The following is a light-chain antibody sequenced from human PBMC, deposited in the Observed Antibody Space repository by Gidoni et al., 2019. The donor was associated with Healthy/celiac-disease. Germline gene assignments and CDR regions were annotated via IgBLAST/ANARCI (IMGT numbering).Light chain of an antibody. CDR2: DAS. Sequence: PATLSLSPGERATLSCRASQSVSSYLAWYQQKPGQAPRLLIYDASNRATGIPARFSGSGSGTDFTLTISSLEPEDFAVYYCQQRSNWPLTFGPGTKVDIK. CDR1: QSVSSY. CDR3: QQRSNWPLT. J-gene: IGKJ3*01. V-gene: IGKV3-11*01.